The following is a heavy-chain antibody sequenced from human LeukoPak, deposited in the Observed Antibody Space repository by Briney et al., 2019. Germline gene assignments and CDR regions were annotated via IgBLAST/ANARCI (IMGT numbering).Heavy chain of an antibody. V-gene: IGHV4-34*01. CDR2: INHSGST. CDR3: ARAVLWFGSWFDP. D-gene: IGHD3-10*01. J-gene: IGHJ5*02. CDR1: GGSFSGYY. Sequence: PSETLSLTCAVYGGSFSGYYWSWIRQPPGKGLEWIGEINHSGSTNYNPSLKSRVTISVDTSKNQFSQKLSSVTAADTAVYYCARAVLWFGSWFDPWGQGTLVTVSS.